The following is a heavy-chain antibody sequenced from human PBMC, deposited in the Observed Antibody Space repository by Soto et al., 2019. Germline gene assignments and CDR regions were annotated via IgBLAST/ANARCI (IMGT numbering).Heavy chain of an antibody. CDR2: IYYSGNT. CDR1: GGSFSSGDYY. J-gene: IGHJ5*02. D-gene: IGHD5-18*01. CDR3: ARIPVDTSMIYWLDP. V-gene: IGHV4-61*08. Sequence: SETLSLTGTVSGGSFSSGDYYWSWILQPPGKGLEWIGYIYYSGNTNYNPSLKSRVIISVDTSKNLFSLKLTSVTAADTAVYYCARIPVDTSMIYWLDPWGQGTLVTVSS.